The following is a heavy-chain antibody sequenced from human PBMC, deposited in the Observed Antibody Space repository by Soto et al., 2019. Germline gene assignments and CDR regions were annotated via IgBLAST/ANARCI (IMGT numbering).Heavy chain of an antibody. CDR3: ARGRGAAGTSYYYMDV. CDR1: GGSISSSSYY. V-gene: IGHV4-39*07. D-gene: IGHD6-13*01. Sequence: PSETLSLTCTVSGGSISSSSYYWSWVRQPPGKGLEWIGEINHSGSTNYNPSLKSRVTISVDTSKNQFSLKLSSVTAADTAVYYCARGRGAAGTSYYYMDVWGKGTTVTVSS. J-gene: IGHJ6*03. CDR2: INHSGST.